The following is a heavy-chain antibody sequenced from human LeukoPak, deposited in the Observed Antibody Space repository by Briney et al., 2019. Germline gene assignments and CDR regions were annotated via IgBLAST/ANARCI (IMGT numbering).Heavy chain of an antibody. D-gene: IGHD1-26*01. J-gene: IGHJ6*02. Sequence: GGSLRLSCAASGFTFSNYAVHWVRQAPGKGLEWVAVVSYDGNNKYYADSVKGRFAISRDNSKNTLYVQMNSLRVEDTAVYYCAKESNSGSYYYYHYGMDVWGQGTTVTVSS. CDR1: GFTFSNYA. V-gene: IGHV3-30*09. CDR2: VSYDGNNK. CDR3: AKESNSGSYYYYHYGMDV.